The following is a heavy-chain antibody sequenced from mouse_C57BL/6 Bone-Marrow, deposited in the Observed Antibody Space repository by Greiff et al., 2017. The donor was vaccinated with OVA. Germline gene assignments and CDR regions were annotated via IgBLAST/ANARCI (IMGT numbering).Heavy chain of an antibody. D-gene: IGHD2-4*01. CDR2: IDPSDSYT. Sequence: VQLQQPGAELVMPGASVKLSCKASGYTFTSYWMHWVKQRPGQGLEWIGEIDPSDSYTNYNQKFKGKSTLTVDKSSSTAYMQLSSLTSEDSAVYYCARGYDYDWFAYWGQGTLVTVSA. CDR1: GYTFTSYW. CDR3: ARGYDYDWFAY. J-gene: IGHJ3*01. V-gene: IGHV1-69*01.